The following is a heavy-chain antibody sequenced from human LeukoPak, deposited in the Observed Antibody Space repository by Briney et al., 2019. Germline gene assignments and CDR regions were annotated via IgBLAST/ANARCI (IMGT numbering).Heavy chain of an antibody. V-gene: IGHV5-51*01. Sequence: GASLQISCKGSGCGFTSYWIGWVRQMPGKGLGWMGIIYPGDSDTRYSPSFQGQVTISADKSISTAYLQWSSLKASDTAMYYCARIPETGTIDYWGQGTLVTVSS. CDR2: IYPGDSDT. CDR1: GCGFTSYW. J-gene: IGHJ4*02. D-gene: IGHD1-1*01. CDR3: ARIPETGTIDY.